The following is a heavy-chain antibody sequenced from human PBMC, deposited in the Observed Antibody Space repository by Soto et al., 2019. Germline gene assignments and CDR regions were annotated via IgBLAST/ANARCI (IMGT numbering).Heavy chain of an antibody. Sequence: GSVKVSCKASGYDFTAYDINWVRQASGQGLEWMGWMNPINGATGSARRFQGRVSMTRNTATNTAYLELTSLRSDDTAVYYCGRGPSPRAPAGGTPYYYAMDVWGQGTTVTVSS. J-gene: IGHJ6*02. D-gene: IGHD6-13*01. V-gene: IGHV1-8*02. CDR2: MNPINGAT. CDR1: GYDFTAYD. CDR3: GRGPSPRAPAGGTPYYYAMDV.